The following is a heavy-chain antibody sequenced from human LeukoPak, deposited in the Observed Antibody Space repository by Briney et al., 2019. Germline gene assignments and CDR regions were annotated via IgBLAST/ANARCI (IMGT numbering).Heavy chain of an antibody. J-gene: IGHJ4*02. CDR2: INPNSGGT. D-gene: IGHD2-2*01. V-gene: IGHV1-2*02. Sequence: ASVKVSCKASGYTFTGYYMHWVRQAPGQGLEGMGWINPNSGGTNYAPKCQGRVTMTRDTCISTGYMELSRLRSDDTAVYYCVRGYCSSTSCYPFFDCWGEGTLVTVSS. CDR1: GYTFTGYY. CDR3: VRGYCSSTSCYPFFDC.